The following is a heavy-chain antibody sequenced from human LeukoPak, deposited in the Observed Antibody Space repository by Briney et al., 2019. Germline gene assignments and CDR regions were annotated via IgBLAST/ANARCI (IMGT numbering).Heavy chain of an antibody. CDR1: GYTFTSFG. CDR2: ISAYNGNT. V-gene: IGHV1-18*01. D-gene: IGHD2-15*01. Sequence: ASVKVSCKASGYTFTSFGVSWVRQAPEQGLEWMGWISAYNGNTKHAQKVQGRVTMTTEESTSTAYMELRSLRSEDTAVYYCARDLLGYCSGGSCLNWFDPWGQGTLVTVSS. CDR3: ARDLLGYCSGGSCLNWFDP. J-gene: IGHJ5*02.